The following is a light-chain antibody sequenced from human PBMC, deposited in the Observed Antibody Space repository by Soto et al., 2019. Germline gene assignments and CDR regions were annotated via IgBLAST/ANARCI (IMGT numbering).Light chain of an antibody. J-gene: IGLJ1*01. CDR1: SSNIGADSD. CDR3: QPCDNTLSGWF. CDR2: HNN. V-gene: IGLV1-40*01. Sequence: QSVLTQPPSVSAAPGQRVTISCTGSSSNIGADSDVHWYQQLPGTAPKLLISHNNNRPSGVPDRFSGSKSGTSASLAITGLQAEDEADYYCQPCDNTLSGWFFGSGTKVTVL.